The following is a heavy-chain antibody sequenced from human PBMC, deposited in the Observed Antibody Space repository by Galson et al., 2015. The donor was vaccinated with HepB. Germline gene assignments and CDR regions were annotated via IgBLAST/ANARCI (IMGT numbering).Heavy chain of an antibody. J-gene: IGHJ6*02. CDR2: ISSNGGST. CDR3: VKDSLITMVRGPSGGMDV. D-gene: IGHD3-10*01. V-gene: IGHV3-64D*06. CDR1: GFTFSSYA. Sequence: SLRLSCAASGFTFSSYAMHWVRQAPGRGLEYVSAISSNGGSTYYADSVKGRFTISRDNSKNTLYPQMSSLRAEDTAVYYCVKDSLITMVRGPSGGMDVWGQGTTVTVSS.